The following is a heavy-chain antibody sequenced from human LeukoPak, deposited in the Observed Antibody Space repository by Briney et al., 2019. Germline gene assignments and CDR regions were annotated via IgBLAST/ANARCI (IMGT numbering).Heavy chain of an antibody. CDR3: AKDQITSGWSQDTRGFDY. J-gene: IGHJ4*02. CDR1: GFTFSSYG. V-gene: IGHV3-30*02. CDR2: IWYDGSNK. Sequence: PGGSLRLSCAASGFTFSSYGMHWVRQAPGKGLEWVAVIWYDGSNKYYADSVKGRFTISRDNSKNTLYLQMNSLRAEDTAVYYCAKDQITSGWSQDTRGFDYWGQGTLVTVSS. D-gene: IGHD6-19*01.